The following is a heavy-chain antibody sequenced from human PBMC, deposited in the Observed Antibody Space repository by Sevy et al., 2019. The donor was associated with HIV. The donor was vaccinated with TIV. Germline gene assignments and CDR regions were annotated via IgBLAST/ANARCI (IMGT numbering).Heavy chain of an antibody. CDR1: GFTFSSYA. D-gene: IGHD6-19*01. J-gene: IGHJ3*02. Sequence: GGALRLSCAASGFTFSSYAMSWVRQAPGKGLEWVSAISGSGGSTYYADSVKARFTISRDNTKNTLKLQRKSLRAEDTAVYYCAKSGQWLVRRAFDIWGQGTMVTVSS. V-gene: IGHV3-23*01. CDR2: ISGSGGST. CDR3: AKSGQWLVRRAFDI.